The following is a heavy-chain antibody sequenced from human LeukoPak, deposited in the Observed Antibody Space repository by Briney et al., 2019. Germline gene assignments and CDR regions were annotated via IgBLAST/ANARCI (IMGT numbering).Heavy chain of an antibody. CDR2: INHSGST. Sequence: SETLSLTCAVYGGSFSGYYWSWIRQPPGKGLEWIGEINHSGSTNYNPSLKSRVTISVDTSKNQFSLKLSSVTAADTAVYYCARGETMIVVVPFFDSWAQGPLVTVSS. CDR3: ARGETMIVVVPFFDS. CDR1: GGSFSGYY. J-gene: IGHJ4*02. D-gene: IGHD3-22*01. V-gene: IGHV4-34*01.